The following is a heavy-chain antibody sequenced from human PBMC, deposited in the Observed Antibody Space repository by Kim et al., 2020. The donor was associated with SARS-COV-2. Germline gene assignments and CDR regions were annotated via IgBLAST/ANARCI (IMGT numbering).Heavy chain of an antibody. CDR3: AKDFFYSNFLFDY. J-gene: IGHJ4*02. Sequence: YARSVKDRSTISRANSTTPLYLQMNSLRAEDTAVYYCAKDFFYSNFLFDYWGQGTLVTVSS. V-gene: IGHV3-23*01. D-gene: IGHD4-4*01.